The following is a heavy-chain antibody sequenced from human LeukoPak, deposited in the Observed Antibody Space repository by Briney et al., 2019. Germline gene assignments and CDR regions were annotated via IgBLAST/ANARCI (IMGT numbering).Heavy chain of an antibody. D-gene: IGHD2-15*01. Sequence: SETLSLTCAVYGGSFSGYYWSWIRQPPGKGLEWIGEINHSGSTNYNPSLKSRVTISVDTSKNQFSLKLSSATAADTAVYYCARGGGAYCSGGSCYSPDYYFDYWGQGTLVTVSS. CDR3: ARGGGAYCSGGSCYSPDYYFDY. CDR1: GGSFSGYY. J-gene: IGHJ4*02. V-gene: IGHV4-34*01. CDR2: INHSGST.